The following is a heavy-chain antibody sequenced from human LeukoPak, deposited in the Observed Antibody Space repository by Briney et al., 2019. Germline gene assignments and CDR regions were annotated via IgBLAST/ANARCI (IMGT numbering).Heavy chain of an antibody. CDR2: IKQDGSEK. V-gene: IGHV3-7*01. CDR3: ARETLGDYVDY. Sequence: GGSLRLSCAASGFTFSSYWMSWVRQAPGKGLERVANIKQDGSEKYYVDSVKGRFTISRDNAKNSLYLQMNSLRAEDTAVYYCARETLGDYVDYWGQGTLVTVSS. CDR1: GFTFSSYW. J-gene: IGHJ4*02. D-gene: IGHD3-16*01.